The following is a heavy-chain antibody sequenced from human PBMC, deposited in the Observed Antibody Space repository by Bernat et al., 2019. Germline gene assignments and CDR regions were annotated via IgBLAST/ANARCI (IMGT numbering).Heavy chain of an antibody. CDR3: ARGPFVFVIAADGTDWFDP. D-gene: IGHD6-13*01. CDR1: GYTFTSYD. V-gene: IGHV1-8*01. CDR2: MNPTSGKK. J-gene: IGHJ5*02. Sequence: QVQLVQSGAEVKKPGASVKVSCKASGYTFTSYDINWVRQATGQGLEWMGWMNPTSGKKGYAQKFQGRVTMTRNTSISAAYMELCSLRSEDTAVYYCARGPFVFVIAADGTDWFDPWGQGTLVTVSS.